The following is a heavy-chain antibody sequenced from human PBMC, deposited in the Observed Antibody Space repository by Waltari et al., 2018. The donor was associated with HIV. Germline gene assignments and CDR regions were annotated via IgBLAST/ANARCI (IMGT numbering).Heavy chain of an antibody. Sequence: EVQLVESGGGSVQPGRSLRLSCTASGITFDDYAVHAVREPPGKGREGVSCISWNMGDIAYADPGKGRCTISRDNTKNSLFLQMNSVRVEDTALYYCVKDGASTIFGVLNGMDVWGQGTTVTVSS. CDR2: ISWNMGDI. CDR3: VKDGASTIFGVLNGMDV. CDR1: GITFDDYA. J-gene: IGHJ6*02. D-gene: IGHD3-3*01. V-gene: IGHV3-9*01.